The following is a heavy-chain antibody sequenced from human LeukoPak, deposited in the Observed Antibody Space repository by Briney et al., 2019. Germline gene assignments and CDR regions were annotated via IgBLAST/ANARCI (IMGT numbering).Heavy chain of an antibody. CDR1: GGSFSGYY. Sequence: SETLSLTCAVYGGSFSGYYWSWIRQPPGKGLEWIGEINHSGSTNYNPSLKSRVTISVDTSKNQFSLKLSSVNAADTAVYYCASFPDCSSTSCYLNWFDPWGQGTLVTVSS. J-gene: IGHJ5*02. CDR3: ASFPDCSSTSCYLNWFDP. V-gene: IGHV4-34*01. CDR2: INHSGST. D-gene: IGHD2-2*01.